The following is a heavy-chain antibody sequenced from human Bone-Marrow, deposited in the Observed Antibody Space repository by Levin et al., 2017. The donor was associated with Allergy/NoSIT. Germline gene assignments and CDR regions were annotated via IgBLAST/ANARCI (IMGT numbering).Heavy chain of an antibody. D-gene: IGHD6-13*01. Sequence: SLKISCAASGFTFDDYAMHWVRQAPGKGLEWVSGISWNSGSIGYADSVKGRFTISRDNAKNSLYLQMNSLRAEDTALYYCAKDSAGFGYWGQGTLVTVSS. CDR1: GFTFDDYA. J-gene: IGHJ4*02. CDR2: ISWNSGSI. CDR3: AKDSAGFGY. V-gene: IGHV3-9*01.